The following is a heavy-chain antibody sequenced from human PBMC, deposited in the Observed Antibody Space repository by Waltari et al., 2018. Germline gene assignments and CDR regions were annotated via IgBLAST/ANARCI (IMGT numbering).Heavy chain of an antibody. J-gene: IGHJ4*02. Sequence: QVQLQQWGAGLLKPSETLSLTCAVYGGSFSGYYWSWIRQPPGKGLEWIGEINHSGSTTYNPSLKSRVTISVDTSKNQFSLKLSSVTAADTAVYYCARGSGYSYSKPFDYWGQGTLVTVSS. CDR3: ARGSGYSYSKPFDY. V-gene: IGHV4-34*01. CDR2: INHSGST. CDR1: GGSFSGYY. D-gene: IGHD5-18*01.